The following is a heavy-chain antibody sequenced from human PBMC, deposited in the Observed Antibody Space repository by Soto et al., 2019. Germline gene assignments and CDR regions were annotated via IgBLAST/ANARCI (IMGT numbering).Heavy chain of an antibody. CDR1: GFTFSNAW. CDR2: IKSKTDGGTT. Sequence: GESLKISCAASGFTFSNAWMSWVRQAPGKGLEWVGRIKSKTDGGTTDYAAPVKGRFTISRDDSKNTLYLQMNSLKTEDTAVYYCTTVPWELSFDYWGQGTLVTVSS. J-gene: IGHJ4*02. D-gene: IGHD1-26*01. V-gene: IGHV3-15*01. CDR3: TTVPWELSFDY.